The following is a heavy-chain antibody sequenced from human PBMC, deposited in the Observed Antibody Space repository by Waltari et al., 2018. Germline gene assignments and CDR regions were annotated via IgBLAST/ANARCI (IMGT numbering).Heavy chain of an antibody. CDR2: INPNSGGT. Sequence: QVQLVQSGAEVKKPGASVKVSCKASGYTFTGYYMHWVRQAPGQGLEWMGWINPNSGGTNYAQKFQGRVTMTRDTSISTAYMELGRLRYDDTAVYYCARGLYGSGAMGWFDPWGQGTLVTVSS. J-gene: IGHJ5*02. V-gene: IGHV1-2*02. CDR3: ARGLYGSGAMGWFDP. D-gene: IGHD3-10*01. CDR1: GYTFTGYY.